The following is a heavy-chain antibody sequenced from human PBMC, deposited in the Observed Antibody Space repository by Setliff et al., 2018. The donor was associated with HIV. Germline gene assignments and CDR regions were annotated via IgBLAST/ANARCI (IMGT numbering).Heavy chain of an antibody. CDR1: GGSISSSSYF. CDR2: IYYSGTT. D-gene: IGHD3-22*01. J-gene: IGHJ3*01. CDR3: ARLRESLKVGFVFGF. Sequence: SETLSLTCTVSGGSISSSSYFWGWIRQPPGKGREWIGSIYYSGTTYYSPSLKSRIDIAVDTSKNQFSLKLRSGTAQDTAVYYWARLRESLKVGFVFGFWGQGTKVT. V-gene: IGHV4-39*01.